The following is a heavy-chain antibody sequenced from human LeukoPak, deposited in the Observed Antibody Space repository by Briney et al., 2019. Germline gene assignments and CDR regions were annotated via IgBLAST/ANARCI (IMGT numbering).Heavy chain of an antibody. CDR1: GGSISNNY. CDR2: FYNSGST. D-gene: IGHD3-22*01. V-gene: IGHV4-59*01. J-gene: IGHJ4*02. CDR3: ARGDSSGHPAFDY. Sequence: SETLSLTCTVSGGSISNNYWTWIRQPPGQGLEWIGYFYNSGSTNYNPSLKSRVTISVDTSKNQFSLKLTSVTAADTAVYYCARGDSSGHPAFDYWGQGTLVTVSS.